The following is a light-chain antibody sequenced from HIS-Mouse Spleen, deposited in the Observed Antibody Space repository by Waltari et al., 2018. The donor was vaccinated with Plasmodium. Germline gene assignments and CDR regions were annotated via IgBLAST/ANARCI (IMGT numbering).Light chain of an antibody. CDR2: DAS. CDR1: QSVSSY. CDR3: QQRSNWPIT. Sequence: EIVLTQSPATLSLSPGERATLSCRASQSVSSYLAWYQQKPGQAPRLLIYDASNRATGIQARFRGSGSGTDFTLTISSLEPEDFAVYYCQQRSNWPITFGPGTKVDIK. V-gene: IGKV3-11*01. J-gene: IGKJ3*01.